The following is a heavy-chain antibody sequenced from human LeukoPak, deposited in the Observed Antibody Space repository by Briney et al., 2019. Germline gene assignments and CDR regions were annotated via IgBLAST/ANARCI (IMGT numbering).Heavy chain of an antibody. V-gene: IGHV3-21*01. CDR3: ARVGPLPFDY. J-gene: IGHJ4*02. Sequence: MAGGSLRLSCAASGFTFSSYSMNWVRQAPGKGLEWVSSISSSSSYIYYADSVKGRFAISRDNAKNSLYLQMNSLRAEDTAVYYCARVGPLPFDYWGQGTLVTVSS. D-gene: IGHD3-16*01. CDR1: GFTFSSYS. CDR2: ISSSSSYI.